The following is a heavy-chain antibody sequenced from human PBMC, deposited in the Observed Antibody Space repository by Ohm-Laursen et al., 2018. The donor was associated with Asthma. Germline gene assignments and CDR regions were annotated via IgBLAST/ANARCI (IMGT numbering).Heavy chain of an antibody. D-gene: IGHD2-2*01. CDR1: GFTFSDYY. Sequence: SLRLSCAASGFTFSDYYMSWIRQAPGKGLEWVSYISSSSSYTNYADSVKGRFTISRDNAKNSLYLQMNSLRAEDTAVYYCARDVGYCSSTSCHYYYYYGMDVWGQGTTVTVSS. V-gene: IGHV3-11*06. J-gene: IGHJ6*02. CDR2: ISSSSSYT. CDR3: ARDVGYCSSTSCHYYYYYGMDV.